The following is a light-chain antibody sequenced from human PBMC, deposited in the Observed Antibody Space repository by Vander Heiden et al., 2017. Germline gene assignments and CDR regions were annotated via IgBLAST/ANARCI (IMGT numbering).Light chain of an antibody. CDR3: QQHSNWPPIT. V-gene: IGKV3-11*01. CDR1: QSVSSY. Sequence: EIVLTQSPATLSLSSGDRATLSCRASQSVSSYLAWYQHKPGQAPSLLIYDASNRATGIPATFSCSGSGTDFALTISSLQPDDFAVYYCQQHSNWPPITFGQGTRLEIK. CDR2: DAS. J-gene: IGKJ5*01.